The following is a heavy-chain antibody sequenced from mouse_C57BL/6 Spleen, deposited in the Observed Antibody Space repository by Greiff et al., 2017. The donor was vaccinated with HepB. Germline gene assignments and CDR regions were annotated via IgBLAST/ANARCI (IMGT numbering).Heavy chain of an antibody. CDR1: GFTFSSYA. CDR2: ISDGGSYT. Sequence: DVMLVESGGGLVKPGGSLKLSCAASGFTFSSYAMSWVRQTPEKRLEWVATISDGGSYTYYPDNVKGRFTISRDNAKNNLYLQMSHLKSEDTAMYYCARDRITTVVATTPYWYFDVWGTGTTVTVSS. D-gene: IGHD1-1*01. CDR3: ARDRITTVVATTPYWYFDV. V-gene: IGHV5-4*01. J-gene: IGHJ1*03.